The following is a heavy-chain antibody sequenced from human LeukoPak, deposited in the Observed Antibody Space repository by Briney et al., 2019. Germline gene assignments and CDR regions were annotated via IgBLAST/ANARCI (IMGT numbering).Heavy chain of an antibody. J-gene: IGHJ6*04. CDR3: AKKWAIDV. CDR1: GFTFDDYA. D-gene: IGHD1-26*01. CDR2: INWNSDSI. Sequence: GGSLRLSCAVSGFTFDDYAMHWVRQVPGKGLEWVSGINWNSDSIGYADSVKGRFTTSRDNAKNSPYLQMNSLRAEDTAVYYCAKKWAIDVWGKGTTVTISS. V-gene: IGHV3-9*01.